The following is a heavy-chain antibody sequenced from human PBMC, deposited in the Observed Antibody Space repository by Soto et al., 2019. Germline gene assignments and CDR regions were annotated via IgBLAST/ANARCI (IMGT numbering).Heavy chain of an antibody. CDR2: FDPEDGET. J-gene: IGHJ6*02. CDR3: ATGGGYCSSTSCLGKYYYYYGMDV. V-gene: IGHV1-24*01. CDR1: GYTLTELS. D-gene: IGHD2-2*01. Sequence: ASVKVSCKVSGYTLTELSMHWVRQAPGKGLEWMGGFDPEDGETIYAQKFQGRVTMTEDTSTDTAYMELSSLRSEDTAVYYCATGGGYCSSTSCLGKYYYYYGMDVWGQGTTVTVSS.